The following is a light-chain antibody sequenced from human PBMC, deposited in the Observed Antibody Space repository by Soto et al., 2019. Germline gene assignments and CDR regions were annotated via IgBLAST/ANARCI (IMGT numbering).Light chain of an antibody. Sequence: QSALTQPASVSGSAGHSITISCTGTSNDVGGYNYVSWYQQHPGKAPKLIIYDVTIRPSGVSNRFSGSKPGNTASLAISGLRAEDEADYHCSSYSGSSTLYVFGTGTKVTVL. CDR1: SNDVGGYNY. V-gene: IGLV2-14*03. J-gene: IGLJ1*01. CDR3: SSYSGSSTLYV. CDR2: DVT.